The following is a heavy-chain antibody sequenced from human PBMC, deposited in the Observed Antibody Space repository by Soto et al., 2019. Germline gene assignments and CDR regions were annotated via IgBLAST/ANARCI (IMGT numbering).Heavy chain of an antibody. CDR1: GYTLTGLS. CDR2: FDPEDGET. D-gene: IGHD2-8*01. CDR3: ATSQRYCTNGVXYLPGLRWWFXP. V-gene: IGHV1-24*01. Sequence: ASVKXSCKVSGYTLTGLSMHWVRQAPGKGLEWMGGFDPEDGETIYAQKFQGRVTMTEDTSTDTAYMELSSLRSEDTAVYYCATSQRYCTNGVXYLPGLRWWFXPWGQGTLVXVSS. J-gene: IGHJ5*02.